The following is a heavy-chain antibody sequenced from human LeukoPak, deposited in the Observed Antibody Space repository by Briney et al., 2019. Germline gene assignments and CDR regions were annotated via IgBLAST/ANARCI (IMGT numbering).Heavy chain of an antibody. Sequence: GGSLRLSCAASGFTFSSYWMSWLRQAPGKGLEWVANIKQDGSEKYYVDSVKGRFTISRDNAKNSLYLQMNSLRAEDTAVYYCASDREYYYGSGSFDYWGQGTLVTVSS. CDR2: IKQDGSEK. CDR3: ASDREYYYGSGSFDY. J-gene: IGHJ4*02. CDR1: GFTFSSYW. V-gene: IGHV3-7*04. D-gene: IGHD3-10*01.